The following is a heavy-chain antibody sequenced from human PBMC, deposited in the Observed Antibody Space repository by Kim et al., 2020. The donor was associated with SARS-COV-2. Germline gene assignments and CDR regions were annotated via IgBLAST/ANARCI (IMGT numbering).Heavy chain of an antibody. Sequence: DAVKGRFTISRDNYKNTLYMQMNSLRAEDTAVYYCAKVKGYGTWDDAFAIWGQGTMVTVSS. CDR3: AKVKGYGTWDDAFAI. D-gene: IGHD2-15*01. J-gene: IGHJ3*02. V-gene: IGHV3-23*01.